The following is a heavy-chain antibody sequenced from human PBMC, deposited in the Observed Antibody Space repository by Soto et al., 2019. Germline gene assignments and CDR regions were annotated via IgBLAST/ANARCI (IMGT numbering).Heavy chain of an antibody. J-gene: IGHJ4*02. D-gene: IGHD3-16*01. CDR3: ARQGGNKFDY. V-gene: IGHV4-39*01. CDR1: GDSVISDHYY. Sequence: QLQLQESGPGLVQPSETLSLTCTVSGDSVISDHYYWAWIRQPPGKGLEWIGNMHYTGETYQNPSLRSRVTIFVDTSENQVSLKLPSVTAADTAMYYCARQGGNKFDYWGQGPLVTVSS. CDR2: MHYTGET.